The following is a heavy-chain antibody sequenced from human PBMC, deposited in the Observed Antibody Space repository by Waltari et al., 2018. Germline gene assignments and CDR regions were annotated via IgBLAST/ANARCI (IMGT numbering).Heavy chain of an antibody. D-gene: IGHD4-4*01. Sequence: EVQLVESGGGLVQPGRSLRLSCTASGFTFGDYALSWVRQAPGKGLEWVGFIRSKTYGGTTEYAASVKGRFTISRDDSKSIAYLQMNSLKTEDTAVYYCTRGPPEEDGYSLDFWGQGTLVTVSA. J-gene: IGHJ4*02. CDR1: GFTFGDYA. CDR2: IRSKTYGGTT. V-gene: IGHV3-49*04. CDR3: TRGPPEEDGYSLDF.